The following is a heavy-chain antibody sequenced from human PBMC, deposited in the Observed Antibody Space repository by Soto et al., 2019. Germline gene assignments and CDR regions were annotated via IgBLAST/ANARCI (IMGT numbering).Heavy chain of an antibody. V-gene: IGHV3-11*01. CDR3: ARDSGYSHFDY. CDR2: ISKSGSNI. Sequence: QVQLVESGGGLVKPGGSLRLSCAASGFTFSNHFMNWVRQAPGKGLEWVSYISKSGSNIYYADSVKGRFTISRDNAKNSLYLQMDSLRAEDMAVYYCARDSGYSHFDYWGQGTLVTVSS. D-gene: IGHD5-18*01. J-gene: IGHJ4*02. CDR1: GFTFSNHF.